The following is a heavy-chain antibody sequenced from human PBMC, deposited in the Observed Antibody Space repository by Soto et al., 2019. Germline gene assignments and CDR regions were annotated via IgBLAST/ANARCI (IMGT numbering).Heavy chain of an antibody. CDR1: GGCISSGDYY. V-gene: IGHV4-30-4*02. Sequence: SDTLSLTCTVSGGCISSGDYYWSWIRQPPGKGLEWIGYIYYSGSTYYNPSLKSRVTISVDTSKNQFSLKLSSVTAADTAVYYCARVGLGTAMVPSNWFDPWGQGTLVTVSS. J-gene: IGHJ5*02. D-gene: IGHD5-18*01. CDR3: ARVGLGTAMVPSNWFDP. CDR2: IYYSGST.